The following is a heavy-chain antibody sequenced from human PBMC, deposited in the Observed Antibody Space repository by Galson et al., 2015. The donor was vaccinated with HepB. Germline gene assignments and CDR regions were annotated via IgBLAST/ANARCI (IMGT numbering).Heavy chain of an antibody. CDR2: IIPIFGTA. Sequence: SVKVSCKASGGTFSSYAISWVRQAPGQGLEWTGGIIPIFGTANYAQKFQGRVTITADESTSTAYMELSSLRSEDTAVYYCARERIAARPNWFDPWGQGTLVTVSS. CDR1: GGTFSSYA. CDR3: ARERIAARPNWFDP. D-gene: IGHD6-6*01. J-gene: IGHJ5*02. V-gene: IGHV1-69*13.